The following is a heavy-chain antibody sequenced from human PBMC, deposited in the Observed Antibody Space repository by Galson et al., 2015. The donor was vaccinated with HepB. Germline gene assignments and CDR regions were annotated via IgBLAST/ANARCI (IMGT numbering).Heavy chain of an antibody. V-gene: IGHV3-21*01. D-gene: IGHD6-19*01. J-gene: IGHJ4*02. Sequence: SLRLSCAASGFTFSTYSMNWVRQAPGKGLEWVSTTTSSSYIYYADAVKGRFTISRDNARTSVYLQMNSLRAEDTAVYYCARGEIGVDGTRSYWGQGTLVTVSS. CDR2: TTSSSYI. CDR3: ARGEIGVDGTRSY. CDR1: GFTFSTYS.